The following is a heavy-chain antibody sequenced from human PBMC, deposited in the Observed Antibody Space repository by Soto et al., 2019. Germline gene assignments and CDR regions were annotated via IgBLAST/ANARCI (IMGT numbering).Heavy chain of an antibody. CDR2: IYYSGST. CDR1: GGSISSGDYY. V-gene: IGHV4-30-4*01. D-gene: IGHD3-22*01. CDR3: ARGYDSSGYYYPNYFDY. J-gene: IGHJ4*02. Sequence: QVQLQESGPGLVKPSQTLSLTCTVSGGSISSGDYYWSWIRQPPGKGLEWIGYIYYSGSTYYNPSRKGPATISVDTSNNQFSLKLSSVTAADTAVYYCARGYDSSGYYYPNYFDYWGQGTLVTVSS.